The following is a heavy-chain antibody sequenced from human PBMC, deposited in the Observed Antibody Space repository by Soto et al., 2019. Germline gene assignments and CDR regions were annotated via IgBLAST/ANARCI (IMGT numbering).Heavy chain of an antibody. J-gene: IGHJ6*02. D-gene: IGHD4-4*01. CDR2: INPNSGGT. CDR3: ARGRGQTTVPHYYYGMDV. V-gene: IGHV1-2*04. CDR1: GYTFTGYY. Sequence: ASVKVSCKASGYTFTGYYMHWVRQAPGQGLEWMGWINPNSGGTNYAQKFQGWVTMTRDTSISTAYMELSRLRSDDTAVYYCARGRGQTTVPHYYYGMDVWGQGTTVTVSS.